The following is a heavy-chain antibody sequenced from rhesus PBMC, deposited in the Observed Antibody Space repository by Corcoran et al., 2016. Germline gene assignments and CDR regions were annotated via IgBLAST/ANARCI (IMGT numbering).Heavy chain of an antibody. V-gene: IGHV4-160*01. D-gene: IGHD4-23*01. J-gene: IGHJ3*01. CDR2: IYGSGGST. CDR3: ARLGTVTRAAFDF. Sequence: QVQLQESGPGLVKPSETLSLTCAVSGYSISSNYRSWIRQPPGKGLEWIGYIYGSGGSTYYNPSLKSRVTISTDTSKNQFSLKLSAVTAADTAVYYCARLGTVTRAAFDFWGQGLRVTVSS. CDR1: GYSISSNY.